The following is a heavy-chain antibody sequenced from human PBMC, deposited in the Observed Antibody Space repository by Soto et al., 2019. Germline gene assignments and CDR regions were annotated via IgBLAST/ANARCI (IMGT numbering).Heavy chain of an antibody. CDR1: GFTFSSYG. D-gene: IGHD6-13*01. CDR3: AKARGRAAAGRGANWFDP. Sequence: GGSLRLFCAASGFTFSSYGMPWVRQAPGKGLEWVAVISYDGSNKYYADSVKGRFTISRDNSKNTLYLQMNSLRAEDTAVYYCAKARGRAAAGRGANWFDPWGQGTLVTVSS. V-gene: IGHV3-30*18. J-gene: IGHJ5*02. CDR2: ISYDGSNK.